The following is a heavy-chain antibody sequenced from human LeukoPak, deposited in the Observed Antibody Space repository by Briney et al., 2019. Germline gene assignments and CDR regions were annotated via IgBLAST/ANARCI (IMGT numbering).Heavy chain of an antibody. CDR3: ARAGAGTVLGSRRNHDY. Sequence: ASVKVSCKASGYTFTDYYMHWVRQAPGQGLEWMGWINPNFGGTNYAQKFQGRVTMTRDTSISTAYMELSRLRSEDTAVYYCARAGAGTVLGSRRNHDYWGQGTLVTVSS. CDR1: GYTFTDYY. J-gene: IGHJ4*02. D-gene: IGHD6-19*01. V-gene: IGHV1-2*02. CDR2: INPNFGGT.